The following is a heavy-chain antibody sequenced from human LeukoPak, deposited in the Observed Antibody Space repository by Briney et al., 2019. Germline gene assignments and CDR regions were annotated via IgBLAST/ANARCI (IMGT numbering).Heavy chain of an antibody. CDR1: GGTFSSYA. CDR2: IIPLFGTE. CDR3: ARGVGANYYYYYYMDV. J-gene: IGHJ6*03. D-gene: IGHD1-26*01. Sequence: GASVKVSCKASGGTFSSYAISWVRQAPGQGLEWMGGIIPLFGTEHYAQKFQDRVTITADQSTSTAYVELSSLRSEDTAVYYCARGVGANYYYYYYMDVWGKGTTVTISS. V-gene: IGHV1-69*13.